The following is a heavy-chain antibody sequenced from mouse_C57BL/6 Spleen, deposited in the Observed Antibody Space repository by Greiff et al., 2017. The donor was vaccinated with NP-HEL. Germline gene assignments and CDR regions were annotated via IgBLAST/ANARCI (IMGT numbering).Heavy chain of an antibody. CDR2: IDPNSGGT. V-gene: IGHV1-72*01. CDR1: GYTFTSYW. Sequence: QVHVKQPGAELVKPGASVKLSCKASGYTFTSYWMHWVKQRPGRGLEWIGRIDPNSGGTKYNEKFKSKATLTVDKPSSTAYMQLSSLTSEDSGVYCLARGGGNPAWFAYWGQGTLVTVSA. CDR3: ARGGGNPAWFAY. J-gene: IGHJ3*01. D-gene: IGHD2-1*01.